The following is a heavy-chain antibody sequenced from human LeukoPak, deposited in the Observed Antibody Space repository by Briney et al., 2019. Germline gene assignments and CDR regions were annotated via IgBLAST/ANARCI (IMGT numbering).Heavy chain of an antibody. CDR2: ISYDGSNK. Sequence: GGSLRLSCAASGFTFSSYGMHWVRQAPGKGLEWVAVISYDGSNKYYADFVKGRFTISRDNSKNTLYLQVNSLRAEDTAVYYCAKGHAFDIWGQGTMVTVSS. V-gene: IGHV3-30*18. J-gene: IGHJ3*02. CDR3: AKGHAFDI. CDR1: GFTFSSYG.